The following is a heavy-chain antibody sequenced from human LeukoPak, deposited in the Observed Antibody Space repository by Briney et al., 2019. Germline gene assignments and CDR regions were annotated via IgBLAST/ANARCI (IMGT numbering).Heavy chain of an antibody. D-gene: IGHD3-10*01. V-gene: IGHV1-46*01. CDR2: INPSGGST. CDR3: AGDRDWRNSGSHIDY. CDR1: GYTFTSYY. J-gene: IGHJ4*02. Sequence: ASVKVSCKASGYTFTSYYMHWVRQAPGQGLEWMGIINPSGGSTSYAQKFQGRVTMTRDTSTSTVYMELSSLRSEDTAVYYCAGDRDWRNSGSHIDYWGQGTLVTVSS.